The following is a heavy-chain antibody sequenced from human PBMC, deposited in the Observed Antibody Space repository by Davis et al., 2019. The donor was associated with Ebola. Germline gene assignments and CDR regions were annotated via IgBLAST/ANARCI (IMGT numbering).Heavy chain of an antibody. CDR1: GFTFSSYG. V-gene: IGHV3-30*18. J-gene: IGHJ4*02. CDR3: AKVRSSWYGIDY. Sequence: PGGSLRLSCAASGFTFSSYGMHWVRQAPGKGLEWVAVISYDGSNKYYADSVKGRFTISRDNSKNTLYLQMNSLRAEDTAVYYCAKVRSSWYGIDYWGQGTLVTVSS. D-gene: IGHD6-13*01. CDR2: ISYDGSNK.